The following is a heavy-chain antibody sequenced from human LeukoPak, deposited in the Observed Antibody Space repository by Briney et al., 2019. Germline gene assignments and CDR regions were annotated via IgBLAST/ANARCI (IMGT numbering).Heavy chain of an antibody. Sequence: GGSLRLSCAASGFTFSSSGMSWVRQAPGKGLEWVSVISGTGGSTYYADSVKGRFTISRDNSENTLYLQMNSLRPEDTALYYCAKVDIWGSYRRLSEYWGQGTLVTVSS. J-gene: IGHJ4*02. CDR1: GFTFSSSG. D-gene: IGHD3-16*02. CDR3: AKVDIWGSYRRLSEY. V-gene: IGHV3-23*01. CDR2: ISGTGGST.